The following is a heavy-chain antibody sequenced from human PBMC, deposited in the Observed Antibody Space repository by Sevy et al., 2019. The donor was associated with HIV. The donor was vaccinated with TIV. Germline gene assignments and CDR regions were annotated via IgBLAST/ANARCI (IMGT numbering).Heavy chain of an antibody. D-gene: IGHD5-12*01. Sequence: GGSLRLSCEAFGFSFSNYGMHWVRQAPGKGPEWVSSIRLDGNDKQYADSVKGRFTISRDNSKNTQNLQMNSLRAEETAVYYCARDPGYSGYDWGALTYYFDYWGQGTLVTVSS. V-gene: IGHV3-30*02. CDR1: GFSFSNYG. CDR2: IRLDGNDK. J-gene: IGHJ4*02. CDR3: ARDPGYSGYDWGALTYYFDY.